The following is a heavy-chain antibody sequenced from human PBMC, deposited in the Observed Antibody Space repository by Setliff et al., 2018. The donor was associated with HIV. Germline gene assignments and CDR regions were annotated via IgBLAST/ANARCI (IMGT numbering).Heavy chain of an antibody. CDR3: ATNPEMAIINYYYYYMDV. CDR2: IMSILRIA. J-gene: IGHJ6*03. Sequence: SVKVSCKASGGSFTSFAISWVRQAPGQGLEWMGGIMSILRIANYAQKFQGRVTITADESTSTVYMELSSLRSEDTAVYYCATNPEMAIINYYYYYMDVWGKGTTVTVSS. CDR1: GGSFTSFA. D-gene: IGHD2-21*01. V-gene: IGHV1-69*10.